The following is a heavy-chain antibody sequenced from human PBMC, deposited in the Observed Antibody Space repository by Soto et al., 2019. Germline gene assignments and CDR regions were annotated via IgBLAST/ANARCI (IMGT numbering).Heavy chain of an antibody. D-gene: IGHD2-2*01. CDR1: GYTFTSYA. V-gene: IGHV1-3*01. CDR3: ARVTPRYCSSTSCFNWFDP. Sequence: QVQLVQSGAEVKKPGASVKVSCKASGYTFTSYAMHWVRQAPGQRLEWMGWINAGNGNTKYSQKFQGRVTITRDTSASTAYMELSSLRSEDTAVYYCARVTPRYCSSTSCFNWFDPWGQGTLVTVSS. CDR2: INAGNGNT. J-gene: IGHJ5*02.